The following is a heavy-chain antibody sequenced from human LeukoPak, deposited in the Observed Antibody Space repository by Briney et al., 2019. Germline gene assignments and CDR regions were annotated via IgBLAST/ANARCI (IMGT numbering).Heavy chain of an antibody. D-gene: IGHD6-13*01. Sequence: GGSLRLSCAASGFTFSSYAMHWVRQAAGKGLEWVAVISYDGSNKYYADSVKGRFTISRDNSKNTLYLQMNSLRAEGTAVYYCARGYSSSWAYFDYWGQGTLVTVSS. CDR2: ISYDGSNK. J-gene: IGHJ4*02. CDR3: ARGYSSSWAYFDY. V-gene: IGHV3-30-3*01. CDR1: GFTFSSYA.